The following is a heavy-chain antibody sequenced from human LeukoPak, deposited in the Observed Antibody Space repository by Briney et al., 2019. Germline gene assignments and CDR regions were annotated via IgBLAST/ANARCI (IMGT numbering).Heavy chain of an antibody. V-gene: IGHV1-2*02. Sequence: ASVKVSCKASGYTFTGYYMHWVRQAPGQGLEWMGWINPNSGGTNYAQKFQGRVTMTRDTSISTAYMELSRLRSDDTAVYYCARDLGQLERLPFDYWGQGTLVTVSS. CDR3: ARDLGQLERLPFDY. J-gene: IGHJ4*02. CDR2: INPNSGGT. D-gene: IGHD1-1*01. CDR1: GYTFTGYY.